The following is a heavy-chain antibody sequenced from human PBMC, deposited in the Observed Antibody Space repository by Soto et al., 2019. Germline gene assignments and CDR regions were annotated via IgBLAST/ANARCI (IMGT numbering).Heavy chain of an antibody. CDR3: ARGRAVGSTWSYYFDY. J-gene: IGHJ4*02. D-gene: IGHD6-13*01. Sequence: EVQLVESGGSVVRPGGSLRLSCAVSGITFDAYGMNWVRQVPGKGLEWVSSIDWDGERTEYADSVKGRFTVSRDNAENSLYLQMNSLRAEDTALYHCARGRAVGSTWSYYFDYWGQGTLVTVSS. CDR1: GITFDAYG. V-gene: IGHV3-20*01. CDR2: IDWDGERT.